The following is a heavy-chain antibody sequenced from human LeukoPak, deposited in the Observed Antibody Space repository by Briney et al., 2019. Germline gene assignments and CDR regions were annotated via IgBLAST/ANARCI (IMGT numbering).Heavy chain of an antibody. CDR1: GFTFSSYE. J-gene: IGHJ1*01. V-gene: IGHV3-48*03. Sequence: GGSLRLSCAASGFTFSSYELNWVRQAPGKGLEWVSYISSSGSTTYYADSVKGRFTISRDNAQNSLYLQMNSLRVEDTAVYYCARGRGSNWGQGTLVTVSS. CDR3: ARGRGSN. D-gene: IGHD3-16*01. CDR2: ISSSGSTT.